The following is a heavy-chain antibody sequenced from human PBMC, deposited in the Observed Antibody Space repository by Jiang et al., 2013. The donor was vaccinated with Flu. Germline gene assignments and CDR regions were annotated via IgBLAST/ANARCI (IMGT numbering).Heavy chain of an antibody. D-gene: IGHD3-10*01. CDR2: IYPGDSDT. V-gene: IGHV5-51*03. CDR3: ARSYYYGSGSYLYNYYYYYGMTS. CDR1: GYSFTSYW. Sequence: GAEVKKPGESLKISCKGSGYSFTSYWIGWVRQMPGKGLEWMGIIYPGDSDTRYSPSFQGQVTISADKSISTAYLQWSSLKASDTAMYYCARSYYYGSGSYLYNYYYYYGMTSGPRDHGHRLL. J-gene: IGHJ6*02.